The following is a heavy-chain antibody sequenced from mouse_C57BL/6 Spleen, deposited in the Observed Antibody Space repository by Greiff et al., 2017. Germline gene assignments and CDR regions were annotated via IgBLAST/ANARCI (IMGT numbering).Heavy chain of an antibody. CDR2: ISYDGSN. CDR1: GYSITSGYY. Sequence: ESGPGLVKPSQSLSLTCSVTGYSITSGYYWNWIRQFPGNKLEWMGYISYDGSNNYNPSLKNRISITRDTSKNQFFLKLKSVTTEDTATYYCERKGFTTVVAHFDYWGQGTTLTVSS. CDR3: ERKGFTTVVAHFDY. D-gene: IGHD1-1*01. V-gene: IGHV3-6*01. J-gene: IGHJ2*01.